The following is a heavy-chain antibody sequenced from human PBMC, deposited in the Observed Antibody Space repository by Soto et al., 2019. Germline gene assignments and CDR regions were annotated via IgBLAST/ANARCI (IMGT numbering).Heavy chain of an antibody. CDR1: GGTFSTYT. Sequence: QVQLVQSGAEVKKPGSSVKVSCKASGGTFSTYTIIWVRQAPGQGLEWMGRILPMLDITNRAQRFQGRVTITADKSTSTAYLELSSLRSEDTAVYYCTLGSWSAETFDNWGRGTMVTVSS. V-gene: IGHV1-69*02. D-gene: IGHD6-13*01. CDR2: ILPMLDIT. CDR3: TLGSWSAETFDN. J-gene: IGHJ3*02.